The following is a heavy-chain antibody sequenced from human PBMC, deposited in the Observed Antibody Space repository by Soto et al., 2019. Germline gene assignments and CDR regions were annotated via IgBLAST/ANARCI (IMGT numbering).Heavy chain of an antibody. CDR1: GGSISSGGYY. D-gene: IGHD4-4*01. V-gene: IGHV4-39*01. J-gene: IGHJ4*02. Sequence: SETLSLTCTVSGGSISSGGYYWSWIRQHPGKGLEWIGSVYCSGSTYYNPSLKSRVTISVDTSKNQFSLSLSSVTAADTAVYHCARRGCSNYWIDYWGQGTLVTVSS. CDR2: VYCSGST. CDR3: ARRGCSNYWIDY.